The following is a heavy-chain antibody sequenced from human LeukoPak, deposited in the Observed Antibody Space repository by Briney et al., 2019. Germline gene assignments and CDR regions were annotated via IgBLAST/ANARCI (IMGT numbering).Heavy chain of an antibody. V-gene: IGHV3-7*01. Sequence: GGSLRLSCAASGFTFSSYWMSWVRQAPGKGLEWVANIRQEGSEKYYVDSVKGRFTISRDNAKNSLYLQMNSLRADDTAVYYFARTGRGDVFDIWGKGTRVPVSP. CDR1: GFTFSSYW. D-gene: IGHD1-14*01. CDR2: IRQEGSEK. CDR3: ARTGRGDVFDI. J-gene: IGHJ3*02.